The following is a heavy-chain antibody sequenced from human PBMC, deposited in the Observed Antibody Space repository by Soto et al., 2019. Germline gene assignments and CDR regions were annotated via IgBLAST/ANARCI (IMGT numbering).Heavy chain of an antibody. CDR3: VRYFHRGHYYFDY. J-gene: IGHJ4*02. D-gene: IGHD2-21*01. CDR1: GYTFTGYA. CDR2: INAGDVNT. Sequence: ASVPVSCKASGYTFTGYAMHWARQAPGQRIDWTGSINAGDVNTRFSQKFPGRVTFTSVTFASTAYMELSSLTSEDTAVYYCVRYFHRGHYYFDYWGQGTLVTVSS. V-gene: IGHV1-3*01.